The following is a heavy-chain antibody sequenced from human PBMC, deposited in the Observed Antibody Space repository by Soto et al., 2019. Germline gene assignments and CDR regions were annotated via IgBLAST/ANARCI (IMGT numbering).Heavy chain of an antibody. CDR1: GGSISSYY. D-gene: IGHD2-8*01. CDR3: AGRYCTNGVCYKDYYYGMDV. CDR2: IYYSGST. Sequence: SETLSLTCTVSGGSISSYYWSWIRQPPEKGLDWIGYIYYSGSTNYNPSLKSRVTISVDTSKNQFSLKLSSVTAADTAVYYCAGRYCTNGVCYKDYYYGMDVWGQGTTVTVSS. J-gene: IGHJ6*02. V-gene: IGHV4-59*01.